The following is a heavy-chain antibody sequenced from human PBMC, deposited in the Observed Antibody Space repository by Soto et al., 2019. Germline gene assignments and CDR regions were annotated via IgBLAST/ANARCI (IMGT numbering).Heavy chain of an antibody. CDR3: ARDSDCHSTSCFFPPHV. J-gene: IGHJ6*02. V-gene: IGHV3-21*06. CDR1: GFTFSDEN. D-gene: IGHD2-2*01. Sequence: PGGSLRLSCSASGFTFSDENMSWVRQVPGKGLEWVLGISGGGSYIFYADSVQGRFSISRDNPKNSLFLEMNSLRVEDTAVYYCARDSDCHSTSCFFPPHVWGQGTTVTVSS. CDR2: ISGGGSYI.